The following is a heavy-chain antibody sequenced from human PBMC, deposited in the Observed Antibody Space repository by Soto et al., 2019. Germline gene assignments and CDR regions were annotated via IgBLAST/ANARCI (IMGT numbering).Heavy chain of an antibody. V-gene: IGHV3-74*01. J-gene: IGHJ4*02. Sequence: EVQLVESGGGLVQPGGSLRLSCTASGLTFSGFWMHWVRQAPGKGLVWVSRINGDGSVTNYADSVKGRFTISRDNAKNTLYLQMNSLRVEDTAVYYCVRVKETSGWWAFDYWGQGTLVTVSS. CDR1: GLTFSGFW. D-gene: IGHD6-19*01. CDR3: VRVKETSGWWAFDY. CDR2: INGDGSVT.